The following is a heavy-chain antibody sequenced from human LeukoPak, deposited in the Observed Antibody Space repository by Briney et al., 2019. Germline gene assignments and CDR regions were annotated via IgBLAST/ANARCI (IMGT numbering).Heavy chain of an antibody. V-gene: IGHV4-59*01. CDR2: IYYSGST. Sequence: SETLSLTCTVSGGSISSYYWSWIRQSPGKGLERIGNIYYSGSTNYNPSLKSRVTISVDTSKNQFSLNLSSVTAADTAVYFCARWGGYCSTISCTYYYGMDVWGRGTTVTVSS. D-gene: IGHD2-2*01. CDR1: GGSISSYY. J-gene: IGHJ6*02. CDR3: ARWGGYCSTISCTYYYGMDV.